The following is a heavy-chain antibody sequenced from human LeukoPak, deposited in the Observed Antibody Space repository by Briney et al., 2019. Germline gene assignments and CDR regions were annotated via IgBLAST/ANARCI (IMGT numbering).Heavy chain of an antibody. CDR3: AKDFWEYSSGWYPFDY. J-gene: IGHJ4*02. CDR1: GFTFSSYA. D-gene: IGHD6-19*01. Sequence: PGGSLRLSCAASGFTFSSYAMSWVRQAPGKGLEWVSAISGSGGSTYYADSVKGRFTISRDNSKNTLYLQMNSLRAEDTAVYYCAKDFWEYSSGWYPFDYWGQGTLVIVSS. V-gene: IGHV3-23*01. CDR2: ISGSGGST.